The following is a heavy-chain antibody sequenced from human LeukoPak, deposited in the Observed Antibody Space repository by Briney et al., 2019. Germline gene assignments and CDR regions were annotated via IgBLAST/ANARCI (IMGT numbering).Heavy chain of an antibody. CDR2: INSDGSST. D-gene: IGHD6-6*01. CDR3: ARGSSIALFDY. CDR1: GFTFSSYW. Sequence: GGSLRLSCAASGFTFSSYWMHWVRQAPGKGLVWVSRINSDGSSTSYADSVKGRFTISRDNAKNTLYLQMNSLRAEDTAVYYCARGSSIALFDYWGQGTLVTVSS. J-gene: IGHJ4*02. V-gene: IGHV3-74*01.